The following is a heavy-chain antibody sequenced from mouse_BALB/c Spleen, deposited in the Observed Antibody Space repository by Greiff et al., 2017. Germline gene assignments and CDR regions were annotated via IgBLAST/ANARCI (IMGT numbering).Heavy chain of an antibody. V-gene: IGHV1-4*01. D-gene: IGHD2-14*01. CDR1: GYTFTSYT. CDR2: INPSSGYT. J-gene: IGHJ3*01. CDR3: ARGEVREAWFAY. Sequence: QVQLKESGAELARPGASVKMSCKASGYTFTSYTMHWVKQRPGQGLEWIGYINPSSGYTNYNQKFKDKATLTADKSSSTAYMQLSSLTSEDSAVYYCARGEVREAWFAYWGQGTLVTVSA.